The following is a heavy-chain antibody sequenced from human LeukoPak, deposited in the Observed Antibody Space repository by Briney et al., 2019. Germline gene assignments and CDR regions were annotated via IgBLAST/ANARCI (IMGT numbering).Heavy chain of an antibody. CDR3: ARDQGVVVPAAAFDY. Sequence: PGGSLRLSCAASGFTFSDYYMSWIRQAPGKGLEWVSYISSSSSYTNYADSVKGRFTISRDNAKNSLYLQMNSLRAEDTAVYYCARDQGVVVPAAAFDYWGQGTLVTVSS. CDR1: GFTFSDYY. J-gene: IGHJ4*02. CDR2: ISSSSSYT. V-gene: IGHV3-11*06. D-gene: IGHD2-2*01.